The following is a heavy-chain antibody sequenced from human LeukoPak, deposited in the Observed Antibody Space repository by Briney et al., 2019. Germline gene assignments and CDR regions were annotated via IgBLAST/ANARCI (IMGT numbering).Heavy chain of an antibody. CDR3: ARGEYFFDY. Sequence: PGGSLRLSCAASGFTFSSYWMSWVRQAPGRGLEWVATIKPDGSEKYYVDSVKGRFTMSSDNAKNSLYLQVNSLRAEDTAVYYCARGEYFFDYWGQGTLVTVSS. CDR2: IKPDGSEK. J-gene: IGHJ4*02. CDR1: GFTFSSYW. V-gene: IGHV3-7*04.